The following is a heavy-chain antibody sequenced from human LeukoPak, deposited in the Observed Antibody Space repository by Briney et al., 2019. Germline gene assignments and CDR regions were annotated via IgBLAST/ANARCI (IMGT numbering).Heavy chain of an antibody. Sequence: PSETLSLTCTVSGGSLNFKTNSWAWVRQPPGRSLEWIGAVHFSGDIYYNPSVMSRVTISVDRSKNQYFLRLNSLTVTDTAIYYCARLPTGYPNWFDAWGRGILVTVSS. V-gene: IGHV4-39*01. CDR1: GGSLNFKTNS. CDR3: ARLPTGYPNWFDA. J-gene: IGHJ5*02. D-gene: IGHD3-9*01. CDR2: VHFSGDI.